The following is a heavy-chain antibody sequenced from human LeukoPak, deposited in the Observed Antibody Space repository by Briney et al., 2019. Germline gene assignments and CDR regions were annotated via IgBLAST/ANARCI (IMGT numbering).Heavy chain of an antibody. Sequence: PSETLSLTCTVSGGSISSYYWSWIRQSPGKGLEWIGYIYGGSTNYNPSLKSRVTISVDTSKNQFSLSLSSVTAADTAKYYCARVGSFWHIVDWGQGTLVTVSS. CDR3: ARVGSFWHIVD. CDR1: GGSISSYY. J-gene: IGHJ4*02. V-gene: IGHV4-59*01. D-gene: IGHD2-21*01. CDR2: IYGGST.